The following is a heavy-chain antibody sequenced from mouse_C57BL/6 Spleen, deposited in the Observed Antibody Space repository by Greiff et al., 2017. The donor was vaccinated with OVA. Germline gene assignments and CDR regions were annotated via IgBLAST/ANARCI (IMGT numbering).Heavy chain of an antibody. Sequence: QVQLQESGPELVKPGASVKLSCKASGYAFSSSWMNWVKQRPGKGLEWIGRIYPGDGDTNYNGKFKGKATLTADKSSSTAYMQLRSLTSEDSAVYFCARDAQATVAYWGQGTTVTVSA. D-gene: IGHD3-2*02. V-gene: IGHV1-82*01. CDR3: ARDAQATVAY. J-gene: IGHJ3*01. CDR1: GYAFSSSW. CDR2: IYPGDGDT.